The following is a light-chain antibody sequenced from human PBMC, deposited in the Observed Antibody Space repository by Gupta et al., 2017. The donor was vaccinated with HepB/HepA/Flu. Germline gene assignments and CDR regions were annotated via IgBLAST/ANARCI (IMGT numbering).Light chain of an antibody. CDR3: LLSSNNGRV. Sequence: QAVVTHEPSLTVSRGGTVSRKCGFNTGAVTSGQLPSWFQQRPGQAPRTVMYDIERRVSWTPAWSSGSLLGGKAALTLSGAQHEDEAYYYWLLSSNNGRVFGGGTKLTVL. CDR2: DIE. V-gene: IGLV7-46*01. J-gene: IGLJ3*02. CDR1: TGAVTSGQL.